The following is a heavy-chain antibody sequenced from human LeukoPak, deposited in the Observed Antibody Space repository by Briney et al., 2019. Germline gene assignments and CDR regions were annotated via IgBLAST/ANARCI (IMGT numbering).Heavy chain of an antibody. J-gene: IGHJ4*02. Sequence: GGSLRLSCAASGFTVSSNYMSWVRQAPGKGLEWVSVIYSGGSTYYADSVKGRFTISRDNSKNTLYLQMNSLRAEDTAVYYCAPRALAYCGGDCPNWGQGTLVTVSS. CDR2: IYSGGST. CDR1: GFTVSSNY. D-gene: IGHD2-21*02. V-gene: IGHV3-53*01. CDR3: APRALAYCGGDCPN.